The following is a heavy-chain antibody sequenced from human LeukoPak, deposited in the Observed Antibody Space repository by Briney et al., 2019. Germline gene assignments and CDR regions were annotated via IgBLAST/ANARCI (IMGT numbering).Heavy chain of an antibody. CDR1: GFTFDDYG. CDR2: INWNGGST. D-gene: IGHD2-2*01. CDR3: ARGGVPAAPIDY. Sequence: GGSLRLSCAASGFTFDDYGRGWVRQAPGKGLGWVSGINWNGGSTDYADTVKGRFAITRENAKTTLYLEMNSLRAEDTALYYCARGGVPAAPIDYWGQGTLVTVSS. V-gene: IGHV3-20*04. J-gene: IGHJ4*02.